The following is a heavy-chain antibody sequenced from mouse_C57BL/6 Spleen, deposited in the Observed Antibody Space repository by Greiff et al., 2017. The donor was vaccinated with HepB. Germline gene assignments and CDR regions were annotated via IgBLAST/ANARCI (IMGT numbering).Heavy chain of an antibody. CDR1: GFNIKDYY. CDR2: IDPEDGET. D-gene: IGHD1-1*01. V-gene: IGHV14-2*01. Sequence: EVQLQQSGAELVQPGASVKLSCTASGFNIKDYYMHWVKQRTEQGLEWIGRIDPEDGETKYAPKFQGKATITADTSSNTAYLQHSSLTAEDTAIYYCARRYYGSSYDAMDYWGQGTSVTVSS. J-gene: IGHJ4*01. CDR3: ARRYYGSSYDAMDY.